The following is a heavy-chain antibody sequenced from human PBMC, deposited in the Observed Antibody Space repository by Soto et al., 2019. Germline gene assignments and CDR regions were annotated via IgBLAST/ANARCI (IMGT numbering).Heavy chain of an antibody. CDR3: AREGQENGNNDFDY. Sequence: ASVKVSCKASAYTFTGYYIHWVRQAPGQGLEWMGWMNPKNSDRRYAPQFEGRVTMTRDTSINTAYMDLTRLTSDDTAMYYCAREGQENGNNDFDYGAKETLLPVS. CDR1: AYTFTGYY. V-gene: IGHV1-2*02. D-gene: IGHD1-1*01. CDR2: MNPKNSDR. J-gene: IGHJ4*02.